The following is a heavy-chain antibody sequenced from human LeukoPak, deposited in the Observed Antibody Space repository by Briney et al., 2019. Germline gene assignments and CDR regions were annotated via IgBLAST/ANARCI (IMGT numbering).Heavy chain of an antibody. Sequence: PSETLSLTCTVSGGSISGYYWSWIRQPPGKGLEWIGEINHSGSTNYNPSLKSRVTISVDTSKNQFSLKLSSVTAADTAVYYCARSAYYDSSGYYSIPYYFDYWGQGTLVTVSS. V-gene: IGHV4-34*01. CDR2: INHSGST. D-gene: IGHD3-22*01. CDR1: GGSISGYY. CDR3: ARSAYYDSSGYYSIPYYFDY. J-gene: IGHJ4*02.